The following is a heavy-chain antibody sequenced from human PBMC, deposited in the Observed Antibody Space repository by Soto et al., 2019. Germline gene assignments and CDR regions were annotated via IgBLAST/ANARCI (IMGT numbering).Heavy chain of an antibody. J-gene: IGHJ4*02. D-gene: IGHD3-10*01. V-gene: IGHV7-4-1*01. Sequence: ASVKVSCKASGYTFTSYAMNWVRQAPGQGLEWMGWINTNTGNPTYAQGFTGRFVFSLDTSVSTAYLQICSLKAEDTAVYYCARAARYYYGSGSHRTSLRPTFDYWGQGTLVTVSS. CDR2: INTNTGNP. CDR3: ARAARYYYGSGSHRTSLRPTFDY. CDR1: GYTFTSYA.